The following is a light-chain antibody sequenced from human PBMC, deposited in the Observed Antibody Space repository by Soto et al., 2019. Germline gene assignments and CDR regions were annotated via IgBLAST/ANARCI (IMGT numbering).Light chain of an antibody. CDR2: GAS. V-gene: IGKV1-39*01. Sequence: DIQMTQSPSSLSASVGDRVTITCRASRSISDYVNCFQHKAGKPLNLMIYGASTLEIGVPSSFSGSGSGTDFTLTISSLQPEDFATYYCQQSHTALTFGPGTKVDFK. CDR1: RSISDY. CDR3: QQSHTALT. J-gene: IGKJ3*01.